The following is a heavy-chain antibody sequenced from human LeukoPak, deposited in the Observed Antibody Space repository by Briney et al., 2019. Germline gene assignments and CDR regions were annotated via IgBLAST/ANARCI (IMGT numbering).Heavy chain of an antibody. CDR1: GGSISTYDYY. D-gene: IGHD3-3*01. CDR3: ARDPYDFWSGFHWFDP. V-gene: IGHV4-30-4*08. Sequence: PSQTLSLTCTVTGGSISTYDYYWSWIRQPPGKGLEGIGYMYYSGTTYYNPSLKSRVTMSVDTSNNQFSLKLSSVTAADTAMYYWARDPYDFWSGFHWFDPWGQGTLVTVSS. J-gene: IGHJ5*02. CDR2: MYYSGTT.